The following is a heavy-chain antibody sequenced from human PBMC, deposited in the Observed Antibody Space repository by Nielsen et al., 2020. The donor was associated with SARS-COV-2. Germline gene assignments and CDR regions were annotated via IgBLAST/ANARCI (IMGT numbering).Heavy chain of an antibody. CDR3: AREGTTVTPGFDY. Sequence: SLKISCAASGFTFDDYAMHWVRQAPGKGLEWVSGISWNSGSIGYADSVKGRFTISRENSKNTLYLQMNSLRAEDTAVYYCAREGTTVTPGFDYWGQGTLVTVSS. CDR1: GFTFDDYA. J-gene: IGHJ4*02. CDR2: ISWNSGSI. D-gene: IGHD4-17*01. V-gene: IGHV3-9*01.